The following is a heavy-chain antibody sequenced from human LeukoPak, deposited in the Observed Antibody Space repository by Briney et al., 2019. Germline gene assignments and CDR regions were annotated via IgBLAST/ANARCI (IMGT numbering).Heavy chain of an antibody. CDR2: IHPGGSGT. CDR3: ARGGSYRYGSSDY. Sequence: GESLKISCKGSGYKFTNYWIGWVRQMPGKGLGWMGIIHPGGSGTRYSPSFQGQVTMSVDESITTAYLQWSSLRASDSAIYYCARGGSYRYGSSDYWGQGTLVTVSS. CDR1: GYKFTNYW. J-gene: IGHJ4*02. V-gene: IGHV5-51*01. D-gene: IGHD5-18*01.